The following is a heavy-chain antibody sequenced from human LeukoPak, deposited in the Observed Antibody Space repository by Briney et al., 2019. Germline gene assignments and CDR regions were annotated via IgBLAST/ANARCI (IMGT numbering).Heavy chain of an antibody. CDR1: GGSISSYY. Sequence: SETLSLTCTVSGGSISSYYWSWIRQPPGKGLEWIGYIYYSGSTNYNPSLKSRVTISVDTSKNQFSLKLSSVTAADTAVYYCARGSSGYYPHYDYWGQGTLVTVSS. D-gene: IGHD3-22*01. J-gene: IGHJ4*02. V-gene: IGHV4-59*01. CDR2: IYYSGST. CDR3: ARGSSGYYPHYDY.